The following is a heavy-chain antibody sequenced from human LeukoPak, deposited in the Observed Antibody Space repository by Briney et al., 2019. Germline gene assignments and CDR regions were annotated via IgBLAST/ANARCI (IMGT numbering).Heavy chain of an antibody. D-gene: IGHD3-10*01. CDR1: GYTFTGSY. Sequence: HRASVKVSCKASGYTFTGSYMHWVRQAPGQGLEWVGRIDPNGGGTNYAQKFQGRVTMTRDTSISTAYMELSRLRSDDTAVYYCARELWFDYWGQGTLVTVPS. J-gene: IGHJ4*02. CDR2: IDPNGGGT. V-gene: IGHV1-2*06. CDR3: ARELWFDY.